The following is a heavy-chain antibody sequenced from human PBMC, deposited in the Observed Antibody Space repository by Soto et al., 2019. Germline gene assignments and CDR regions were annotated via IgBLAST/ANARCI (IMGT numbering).Heavy chain of an antibody. CDR1: GFSLSTSGVG. Sequence: QITLKESGPTLVKPTQTLTLTCTFSGFSLSTSGVGVGWIRQPPGKALEWLALIYWDDDERYRPSLRSRLTITKDTSKNQVVLTMTNMDPVDTATYYWATLVPAAVNFDYWGQGTLVTVSS. J-gene: IGHJ4*02. CDR3: ATLVPAAVNFDY. D-gene: IGHD2-2*01. CDR2: IYWDDDE. V-gene: IGHV2-5*02.